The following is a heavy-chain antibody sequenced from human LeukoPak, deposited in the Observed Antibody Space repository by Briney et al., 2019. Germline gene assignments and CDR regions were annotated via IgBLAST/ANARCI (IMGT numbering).Heavy chain of an antibody. CDR1: GFTFSRYA. CDR2: ISSNGGST. D-gene: IGHD3-22*01. Sequence: PGGSLRLSCAASGFTFSRYAMHWVRQAPGKGMEYVSAISSNGGSTYYVNSVKGRFTIYRDNTKNTLYLQMGSLGPEDIALYYCARVIGRYYSDSTGFIDYWGQGTLVTVSS. CDR3: ARVIGRYYSDSTGFIDY. J-gene: IGHJ4*02. V-gene: IGHV3-64*01.